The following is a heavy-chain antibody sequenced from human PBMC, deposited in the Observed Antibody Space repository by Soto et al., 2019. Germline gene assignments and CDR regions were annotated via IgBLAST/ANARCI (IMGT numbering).Heavy chain of an antibody. Sequence: EGSLRLSCAASGFSFSAYAMSWVRQAPGKGLEWVSGMTGSGGFTYYADSVKGRFSISRDNTKNLLYLQMNSLRAEDTAVYYCARSGDNYNRLDYWGQGTPVTVSS. D-gene: IGHD1-1*01. V-gene: IGHV3-23*01. CDR1: GFSFSAYA. CDR3: ARSGDNYNRLDY. J-gene: IGHJ4*02. CDR2: MTGSGGFT.